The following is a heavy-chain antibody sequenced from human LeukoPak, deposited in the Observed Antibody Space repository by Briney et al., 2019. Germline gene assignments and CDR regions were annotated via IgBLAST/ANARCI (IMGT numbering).Heavy chain of an antibody. V-gene: IGHV3-23*01. CDR3: AKEAAYCGGDCYPDAFDI. Sequence: PGGSLRLSCAASGFTFSSYAMTWVRQAPGKGLEWVSAINHNGVSTYYADSVKGRFTISRDNSKNTLYLQMNSLRAEDTAVYYCAKEAAYCGGDCYPDAFDIWGQGTMVTVSS. CDR2: INHNGVST. J-gene: IGHJ3*02. CDR1: GFTFSSYA. D-gene: IGHD2-21*01.